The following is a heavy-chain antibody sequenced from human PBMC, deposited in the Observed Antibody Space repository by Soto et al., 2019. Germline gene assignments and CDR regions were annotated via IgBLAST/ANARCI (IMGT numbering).Heavy chain of an antibody. CDR1: GFTFSSYG. CDR2: ISYDGSNK. V-gene: IGHV3-30*18. Sequence: PGGSLRLSCAASGFTFSSYGMHWVRQAPGKGLEWVAVISYDGSNKYYADSVKGRFTISRDNSKNTLYLQMNSLRAEDTAVYYCAKDRAPGVGDGYSQHCGQGIRVTVAS. D-gene: IGHD2-21*01. CDR3: AKDRAPGVGDGYSQH. J-gene: IGHJ1*01.